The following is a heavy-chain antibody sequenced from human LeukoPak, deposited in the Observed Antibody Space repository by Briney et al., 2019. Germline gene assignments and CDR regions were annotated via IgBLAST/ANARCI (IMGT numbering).Heavy chain of an antibody. D-gene: IGHD3-3*01. CDR2: IYYSGST. V-gene: IGHV4-59*12. CDR3: AXXXXXXSGYNWFDP. CDR1: GGSISSYY. Sequence: SETLSLTCTVSGGSISSYYWSWIRQPPGKGLEWIGYIYYSGSTNYNPSLRSRVTISVDTSKNQFSLKLSSVTAPATAVYYVAXXXXXXSGYNWFDPWGQGTLVTVSS. J-gene: IGHJ5*02.